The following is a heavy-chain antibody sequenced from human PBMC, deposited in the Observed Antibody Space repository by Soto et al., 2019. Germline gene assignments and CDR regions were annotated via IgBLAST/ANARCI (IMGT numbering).Heavy chain of an antibody. J-gene: IGHJ4*02. CDR1: GGSISSGGYY. CDR2: IYYSGST. D-gene: IGHD3-16*01. Sequence: SETLSLTCTVSGGSISSGGYYWSWIRQHPGKGLEWIGYIYYSGSTYYNPSLKSRVTISVDTSKNQFSLKLSSVTAADTAVYYCARNLVPHYYFDYWGQGTLVTVSS. CDR3: ARNLVPHYYFDY. V-gene: IGHV4-31*03.